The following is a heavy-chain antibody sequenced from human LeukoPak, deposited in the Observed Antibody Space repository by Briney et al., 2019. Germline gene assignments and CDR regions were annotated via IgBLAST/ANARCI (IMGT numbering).Heavy chain of an antibody. CDR2: INPSGGTT. V-gene: IGHV1-46*01. J-gene: IGHJ4*02. D-gene: IGHD3-10*01. Sequence: GASVKVSCKASGYTFTGYYISWVRQAPGQGLEWMGIINPSGGTTRYAQKFQGRVTMTRDTSTSTVYMEVNSLRAEDTAVFYCARDYKYYYGSGSDYPFDYWGQGTLVTVSS. CDR1: GYTFTGYY. CDR3: ARDYKYYYGSGSDYPFDY.